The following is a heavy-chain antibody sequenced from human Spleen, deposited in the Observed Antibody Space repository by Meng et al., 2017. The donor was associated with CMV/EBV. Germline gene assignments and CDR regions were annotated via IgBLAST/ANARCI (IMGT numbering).Heavy chain of an antibody. V-gene: IGHV1-3*01. D-gene: IGHD2-2*01. Sequence: YIFSTYTMHWMRQARGQRLEWMEWINVDNGNTEYSQKFQFRVTITRDTSASTAYMELSSLTSEDTAVYYCARDRCYGPEHYNFFDNWGQGTLVTVSS. CDR1: YIFSTYT. J-gene: IGHJ4*02. CDR2: INVDNGNT. CDR3: ARDRCYGPEHYNFFDN.